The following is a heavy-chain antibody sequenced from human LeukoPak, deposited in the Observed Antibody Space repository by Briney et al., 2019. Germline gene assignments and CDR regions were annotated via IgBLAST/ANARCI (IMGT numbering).Heavy chain of an antibody. D-gene: IGHD1-1*01. CDR3: ARLRSANNWYAFDF. CDR2: IYYNGNT. J-gene: IGHJ4*02. V-gene: IGHV4-39*01. Sequence: PSETLSLTCSVSGVSISSSSYYWGWIRQPPGKGLEWIGIIYYNGNTYYNPSLKSRVTMSVDMSKNQFSLKLSSVTAADSALYYCARLRSANNWYAFDFWGQGTPVTVSS. CDR1: GVSISSSSYY.